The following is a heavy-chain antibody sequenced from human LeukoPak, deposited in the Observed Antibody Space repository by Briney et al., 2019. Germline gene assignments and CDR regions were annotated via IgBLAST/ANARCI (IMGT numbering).Heavy chain of an antibody. CDR3: VKVLPLELPLEQ. V-gene: IGHV3-23*01. CDR1: GFPFSGDV. J-gene: IGHJ4*02. D-gene: IGHD1-7*01. Sequence: SGGSLRLFCALCGFPFSGDVIRGLRQAPGKGLEWVSAISNSRGKTYYADSVKGRFTISRENSKNTLTLQMKSLRAEHTALYYCVKVLPLELPLEQWGQGTLVTVSS. CDR2: ISNSRGKT.